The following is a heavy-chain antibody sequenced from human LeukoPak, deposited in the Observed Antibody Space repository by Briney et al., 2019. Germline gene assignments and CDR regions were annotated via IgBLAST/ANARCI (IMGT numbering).Heavy chain of an antibody. V-gene: IGHV4-4*07. Sequence: SETLSLTCTVSGGSISSYYWSWIRQPAGKGLEWIGRIYTSGSTNYNPSLKSRVTISVDTSKNQFSLNLSSVTAADTAVYYCATVYSGYDVVGEDYWGQGTLVTVSS. J-gene: IGHJ4*02. CDR1: GGSISSYY. CDR3: ATVYSGYDVVGEDY. CDR2: IYTSGST. D-gene: IGHD5-12*01.